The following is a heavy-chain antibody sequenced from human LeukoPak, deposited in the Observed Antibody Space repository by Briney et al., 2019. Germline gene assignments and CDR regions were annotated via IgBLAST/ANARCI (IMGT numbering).Heavy chain of an antibody. CDR1: GFTFSSYA. Sequence: GGSLRLSCAASGFTFSSYAMHWVRQAPGKGLEGVADISYDGSNKYYADSVKGRFTISRDNSKNTLYLQMNSLRAEDTAVYYCARTTEVLLWFGELEYWGQGTLVTVSS. J-gene: IGHJ4*02. CDR2: ISYDGSNK. V-gene: IGHV3-30*04. CDR3: ARTTEVLLWFGELEY. D-gene: IGHD3-10*01.